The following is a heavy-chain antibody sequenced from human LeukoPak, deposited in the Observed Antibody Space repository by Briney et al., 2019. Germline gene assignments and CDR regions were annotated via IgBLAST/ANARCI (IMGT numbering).Heavy chain of an antibody. CDR3: ARDKIVGPTTLDY. CDR1: GFTFSGYW. CDR2: IKQDGYEK. D-gene: IGHD1-26*01. V-gene: IGHV3-7*01. J-gene: IGHJ4*02. Sequence: GGSLRLSCAASGFTFSGYWMSWVRQTPEKGLEWVANIKQDGYEKYYVDSVKGRFTISRDNAKSSLYLQMNSPRADDTAIYYCARDKIVGPTTLDYWGQGTLVTVSS.